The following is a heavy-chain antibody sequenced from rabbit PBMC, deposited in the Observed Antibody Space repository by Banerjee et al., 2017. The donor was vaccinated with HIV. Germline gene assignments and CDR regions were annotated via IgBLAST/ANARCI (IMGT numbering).Heavy chain of an antibody. CDR3: ASTYGESTYHPAL. D-gene: IGHD2-1*01. J-gene: IGHJ4*01. CDR1: GFDFSSYY. V-gene: IGHV1S7*01. CDR2: IDPVFGST. Sequence: QSLEESGGGLVQPGGSLKLSCKASGFDFSSYYMSWVRQAPGKGLEWIGYIDPVFGSTYYASWVNGRFTISSHNAQNTLYLQLNSLTAADTATYFCASTYGESTYHPALWGPGTLVTVS.